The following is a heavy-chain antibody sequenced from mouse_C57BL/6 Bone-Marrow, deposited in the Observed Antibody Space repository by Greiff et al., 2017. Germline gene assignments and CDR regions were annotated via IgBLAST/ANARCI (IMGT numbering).Heavy chain of an antibody. V-gene: IGHV5-6*01. J-gene: IGHJ1*03. CDR3: ATHHYGSSYVYLDV. D-gene: IGHD1-1*01. CDR1: GFTFSSYG. Sequence: EVQLVESGGDLVKPGGSLKLSCAASGFTFSSYGMSWVRQTPDKRLEWVATISSGGSYTYYPDSVKGRFTISRDNAKNTLYLQMSSLKSEDTAMYYCATHHYGSSYVYLDVWRTETTLTLP. CDR2: ISSGGSYT.